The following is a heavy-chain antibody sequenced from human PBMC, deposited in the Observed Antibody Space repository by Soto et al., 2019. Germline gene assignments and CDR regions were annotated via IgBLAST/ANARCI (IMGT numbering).Heavy chain of an antibody. J-gene: IGHJ2*01. CDR2: MNPNSGNT. CDR3: EREITAYWYFDL. CDR1: GYTFTSYD. D-gene: IGHD3-16*01. V-gene: IGHV1-8*01. Sequence: QVQLVQSGAEVKKPGASVKVSCKASGYTFTSYDINWVRQATGQGLEWMGWMNPNSGNTGYAQKFQGRVTMTSNTSISTAYMELSSLRSEDTAVYYCEREITAYWYFDLWGRGTLVTVSS.